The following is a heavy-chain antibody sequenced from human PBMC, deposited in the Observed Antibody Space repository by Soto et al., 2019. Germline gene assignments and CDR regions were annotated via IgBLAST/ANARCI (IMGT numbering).Heavy chain of an antibody. CDR3: ARISPCSDSGYDLGYFDY. D-gene: IGHD5-12*01. V-gene: IGHV2-70*01. J-gene: IGHJ4*02. Sequence: ESGPALVNPTQPLTLTCTFSGFSLSTSGMCVSWIRQPPGKALEWLALIDWDDDKYYSTSLKTRLTISKDTSKNQVVLTMTNMDPVDTATYYCARISPCSDSGYDLGYFDYWGQGTLVTVSS. CDR1: GFSLSTSGMC. CDR2: IDWDDDK.